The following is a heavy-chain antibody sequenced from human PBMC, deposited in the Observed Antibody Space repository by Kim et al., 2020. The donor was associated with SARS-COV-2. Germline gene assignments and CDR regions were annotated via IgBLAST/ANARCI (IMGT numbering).Heavy chain of an antibody. J-gene: IGHJ4*02. V-gene: IGHV4-31*03. Sequence: SETLSLTCTVSGGSISSGGYYWSWIRQHPGKGLEWIGYIYYSGSTYYNPSLKSRVTISVDTSKNQFSLKLSSVTAADTAVYYCARDRSGYSSSSRVLDNYYFDYWGQGTLVTVSS. CDR3: ARDRSGYSSSSRVLDNYYFDY. CDR1: GGSISSGGYY. CDR2: IYYSGST. D-gene: IGHD6-6*01.